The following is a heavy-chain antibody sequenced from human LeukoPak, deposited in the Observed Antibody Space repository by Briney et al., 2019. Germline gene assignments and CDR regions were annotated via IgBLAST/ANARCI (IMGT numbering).Heavy chain of an antibody. D-gene: IGHD3-22*01. CDR3: ARGPRIAMIVVVIRYYYYMDV. Sequence: SETLSLTCTVSGGSISHYYWSWIRQPPGKGLEWIGYIYYSGSTNYNPSLKSRVTISVDTSKNQFSLKLRSVTAADTAVYYCARGPRIAMIVVVIRYYYYMDVWGKGTTVTVSS. CDR1: GGSISHYY. V-gene: IGHV4-59*01. CDR2: IYYSGST. J-gene: IGHJ6*03.